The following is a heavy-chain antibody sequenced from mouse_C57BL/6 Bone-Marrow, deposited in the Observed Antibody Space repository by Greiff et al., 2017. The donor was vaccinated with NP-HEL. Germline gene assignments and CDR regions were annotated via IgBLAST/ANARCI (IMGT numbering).Heavy chain of an antibody. CDR3: ARHYSNYVAWFAY. V-gene: IGHV5-17*01. J-gene: IGHJ3*01. CDR1: GFTLSDYA. D-gene: IGHD2-5*01. Sequence: EVKLMESGGGLVKPGGSLKLSCAASGFTLSDYAMHWVRQAPEKGLEWVAYISSGSSTIYYADTVKGRFTISRDNAKNTLFLQMTSLRSEDTAMYYCARHYSNYVAWFAYWGQGTLVTVSA. CDR2: ISSGSSTI.